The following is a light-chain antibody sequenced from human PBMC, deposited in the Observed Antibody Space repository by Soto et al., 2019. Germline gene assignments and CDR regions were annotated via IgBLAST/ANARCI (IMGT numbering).Light chain of an antibody. V-gene: IGKV3-20*01. CDR1: QSVSSSY. CDR3: QQYISSPLT. Sequence: ELVLTQSPGTLSLSPGARATLSCRASQSVSSSYLAWYQQKPGQAPRLLIYDVSTRATGVPARFSGTGSGTDLTLTISRLEPEDGEVYYGQQYISSPLTFGQGTKVDI. CDR2: DVS. J-gene: IGKJ1*01.